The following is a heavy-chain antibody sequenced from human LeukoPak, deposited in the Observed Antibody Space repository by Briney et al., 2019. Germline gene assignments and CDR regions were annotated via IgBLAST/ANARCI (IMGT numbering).Heavy chain of an antibody. D-gene: IGHD1-7*01. J-gene: IGHJ4*02. V-gene: IGHV4-38-2*02. Sequence: SETLSLTCTVSGYSISSGYYWGWIRQPPGKGLEWIGSIYHSGNTYYNPSLKSRVTISVDTSNNQFSLKLSSVTAADTAVYYCGREQEKGNYYFDYWGQGTMVTVSS. CDR3: GREQEKGNYYFDY. CDR1: GYSISSGYY. CDR2: IYHSGNT.